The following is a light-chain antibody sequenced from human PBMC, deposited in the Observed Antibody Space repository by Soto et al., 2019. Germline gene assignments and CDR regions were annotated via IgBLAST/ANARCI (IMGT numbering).Light chain of an antibody. CDR3: AAWDDSLNGSVV. CDR2: SNN. J-gene: IGLJ2*01. V-gene: IGLV1-44*01. CDR1: SSNIGSNT. Sequence: QSVLTQPPSASGTPGQRVTISCCGRSSNIGSNTVNWYQQLPGTAPKLLIYSNNQRPSGVPDRFSGSKSGTSASLAISGLQSEDEADFYCAAWDDSLNGSVVFGGGTKLTVL.